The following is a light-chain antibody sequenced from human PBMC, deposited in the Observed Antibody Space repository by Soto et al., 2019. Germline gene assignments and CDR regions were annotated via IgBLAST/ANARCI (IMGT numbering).Light chain of an antibody. V-gene: IGKV3-15*01. CDR2: DTS. CDR1: QSVRSTY. Sequence: EIVFTQSPGTLSLSPGERATLSCRASQSVRSTYLAWYQHKPGQTPRLLIYDTSTRATGVPTRFSGSRSGAEFTLTINSLQSEDFAVYYCQPYNNWPLTFGGGNKV. J-gene: IGKJ4*01. CDR3: QPYNNWPLT.